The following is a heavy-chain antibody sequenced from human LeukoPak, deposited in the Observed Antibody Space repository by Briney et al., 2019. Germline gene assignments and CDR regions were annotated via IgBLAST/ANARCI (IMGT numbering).Heavy chain of an antibody. Sequence: PSETLSLTCAVYGGSFSGYYWSWIRQPPGKGLEWIGEINHSGSTNYNPSLKSRVTISVDTSKNQFSLKLSSVTAADTAVYYCARSVVVVPAAISYYYYGMDVWGQGTTVTVSS. CDR1: GGSFSGYY. V-gene: IGHV4-34*01. CDR3: ARSVVVVPAAISYYYYGMDV. D-gene: IGHD2-2*01. J-gene: IGHJ6*02. CDR2: INHSGST.